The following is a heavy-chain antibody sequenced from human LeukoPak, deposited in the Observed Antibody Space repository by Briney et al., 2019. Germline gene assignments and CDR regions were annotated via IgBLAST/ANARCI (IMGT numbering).Heavy chain of an antibody. CDR1: GGTFNSYA. Sequence: SVKVSCKTSGGTFNSYAISWVRQAPGQGLEWMGGITAIFRTTNYAQKFQGRVTITADESMSTIYMELSSLRSGDTAVYYCARHSGYHSTMYLDYWGQGTLVTVSS. J-gene: IGHJ4*02. D-gene: IGHD3-22*01. CDR2: ITAIFRTT. V-gene: IGHV1-69*13. CDR3: ARHSGYHSTMYLDY.